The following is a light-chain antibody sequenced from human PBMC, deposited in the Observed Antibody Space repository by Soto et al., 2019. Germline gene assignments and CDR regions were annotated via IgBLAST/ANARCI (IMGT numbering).Light chain of an antibody. CDR2: QAS. Sequence: DIQMTQSPSTLXXSXXXRVSXTCRASXXXXXQLAWYQQKPGKAPNLLIYQASNLETGVPSRFTGSGSGTEFTLTIXSLQXXXXXXXXXXXXQSYWTFGQGTKVEVK. V-gene: IGKV1-5*03. CDR1: XXXXXQ. J-gene: IGKJ1*01. CDR3: XXXQSYWT.